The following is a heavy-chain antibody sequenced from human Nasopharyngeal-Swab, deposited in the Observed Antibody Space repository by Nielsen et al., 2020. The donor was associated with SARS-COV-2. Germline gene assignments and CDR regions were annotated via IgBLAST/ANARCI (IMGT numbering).Heavy chain of an antibody. CDR1: GFSITSQS. V-gene: IGHV4-59*11. J-gene: IGHJ5*02. Sequence: GSLRLSCTVSGFSITSQSWSWIRQPPGKGLEWIGSISHNSGTSYNPSLKSRVTTFMDTSKNQFSLRLRSVTAADTAVYYCAKESATGWFDPWGQGTLVTVSS. CDR3: AKESATGWFDP. CDR2: ISHNSGT.